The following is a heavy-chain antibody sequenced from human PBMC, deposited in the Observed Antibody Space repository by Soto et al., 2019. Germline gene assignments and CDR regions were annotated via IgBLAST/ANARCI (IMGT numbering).Heavy chain of an antibody. V-gene: IGHV1-18*01. J-gene: IGHJ6*03. CDR2: ISAYNGNT. Sequence: ASVRVSCKASGYSLTSYGISWVRQAPGQGLEWMGWISAYNGNTNYAQKLQGRVTMTTNTSISTAYMELSSLRSEDTAVYYCARASGLRYFDWLLAGSIYYYYYMDVWGKGTTVTVSS. CDR3: ARASGLRYFDWLLAGSIYYYYYMDV. CDR1: GYSLTSYG. D-gene: IGHD3-9*01.